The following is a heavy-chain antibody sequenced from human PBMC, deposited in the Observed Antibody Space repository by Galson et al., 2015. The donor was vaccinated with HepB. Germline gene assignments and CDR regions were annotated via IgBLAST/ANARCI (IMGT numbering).Heavy chain of an antibody. CDR3: AKAPSTGYSSGWLIEY. D-gene: IGHD6-19*01. CDR1: GFTFTTFA. Sequence: SLRLSCATSGFTFTTFAMHWVRQAPGKGLQWVSLISGSGGSTYYADSVKGRFTISRDNSKNTLYLQMNYLRAEDTAVYYCAKAPSTGYSSGWLIEYWGQGALVTVST. J-gene: IGHJ4*02. V-gene: IGHV3-23*01. CDR2: ISGSGGST.